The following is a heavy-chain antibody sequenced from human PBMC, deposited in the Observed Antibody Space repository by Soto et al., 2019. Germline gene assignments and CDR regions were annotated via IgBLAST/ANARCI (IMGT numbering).Heavy chain of an antibody. D-gene: IGHD6-19*01. J-gene: IGHJ4*02. CDR2: ISAYNGNT. V-gene: IGHV1-18*04. CDR3: ARDVDEWLAIAKNDY. Sequence: GASVKVSCKASGYTFTSYGISWVRQAPGQGLEWMGWISAYNGNTNYAQKLQGRVTMTTDTSTSTAYMELRSLRSDDTAVYYCARDVDEWLAIAKNDYWGQGTLVTVSS. CDR1: GYTFTSYG.